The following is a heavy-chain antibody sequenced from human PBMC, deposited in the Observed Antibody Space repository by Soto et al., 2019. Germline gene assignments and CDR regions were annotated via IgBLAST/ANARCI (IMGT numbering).Heavy chain of an antibody. V-gene: IGHV3-23*01. CDR3: AKVGCSSTSCYIAYYYGMDV. CDR2: ISGSGGST. Sequence: PGGSLRLSCAASGFTFSSYAMSWVRQAPGKGLEWVSAISGSGGSTYYADSVKGRFTISRDNSKNTLYLQMNSLRAEDTAVYYCAKVGCSSTSCYIAYYYGMDVRGQGTTVTVSS. D-gene: IGHD2-2*02. J-gene: IGHJ6*02. CDR1: GFTFSSYA.